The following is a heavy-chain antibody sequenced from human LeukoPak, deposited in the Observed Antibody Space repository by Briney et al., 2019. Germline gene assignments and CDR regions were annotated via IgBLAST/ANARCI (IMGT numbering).Heavy chain of an antibody. J-gene: IGHJ6*02. CDR1: GYTFTGYY. V-gene: IGHV1-2*02. D-gene: IGHD3-22*01. CDR3: ARVTMIVVVITPDYGMDV. CDR2: VNPNSGGT. Sequence: GASVKVSCKASGYTFTGYYMHWVRQAPGQGLEWMGWVNPNSGGTNYAQKLQGRVTMTTDTSTSTAYMELRSLRSDDTAVYYCARVTMIVVVITPDYGMDVWGQGTTVTVSS.